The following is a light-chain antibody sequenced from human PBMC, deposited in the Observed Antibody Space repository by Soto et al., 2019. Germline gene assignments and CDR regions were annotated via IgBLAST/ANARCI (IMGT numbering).Light chain of an antibody. CDR2: AAS. CDR3: QESHST. J-gene: IGKJ2*01. CDR1: QSIGTY. Sequence: DAQMTQSPSSLSASVGDSVTITCRASQSIGTYLDWYQHKPGKAPKLLIYAASSLQIGVPSRFSGSGSGTDFTLTISSLQPEYFATYYCQESHSTFGQGTKLEIK. V-gene: IGKV1-39*01.